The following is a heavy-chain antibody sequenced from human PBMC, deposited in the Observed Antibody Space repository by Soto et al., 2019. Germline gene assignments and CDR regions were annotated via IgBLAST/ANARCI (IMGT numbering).Heavy chain of an antibody. J-gene: IGHJ5*01. V-gene: IGHV1-3*01. CDR3: AKDRGCGWFSYFDS. D-gene: IGHD2-15*01. Sequence: ASVKVSCKASGCTFTNNTMHWVRQAPGQRLEWMGWMNAGNGNTKYSDKFQGRVTITRETSTDTAYMDLISLTSEDTAVYYCAKDRGCGWFSYFDSWGQGTLVTVSS. CDR2: MNAGNGNT. CDR1: GCTFTNNT.